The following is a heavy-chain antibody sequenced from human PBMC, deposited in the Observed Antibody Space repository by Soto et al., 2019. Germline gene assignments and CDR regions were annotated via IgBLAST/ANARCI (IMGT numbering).Heavy chain of an antibody. V-gene: IGHV1-18*01. CDR3: VRAPPFYGDSHFDY. CDR1: GYTFTSYG. J-gene: IGHJ4*02. Sequence: ASVKVSCKASGYTFTSYGISWVRQAPGQGLEWMGWISAYNGNTNYAQKLQGRVTMTTDTSTSTAYMELRSLRSDDTAVYYCVRAPPFYGDSHFDYWGQGTLVTVSS. D-gene: IGHD4-17*01. CDR2: ISAYNGNT.